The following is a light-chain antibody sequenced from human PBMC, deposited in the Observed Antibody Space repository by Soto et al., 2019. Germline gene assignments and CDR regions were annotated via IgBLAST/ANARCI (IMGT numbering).Light chain of an antibody. V-gene: IGLV1-44*01. CDR1: SSNNGSNT. CDR3: AAWDDSLNGYV. J-gene: IGLJ1*01. Sequence: QSVLTQPPSASGTPGQRVTISCSGSSSNNGSNTVNWYQQLPGTAPKLLIYSNNQRPSGVPDRFSGSKSGTSASLAISGLQSEDEADYYCAAWDDSLNGYVFGTGTKVTLL. CDR2: SNN.